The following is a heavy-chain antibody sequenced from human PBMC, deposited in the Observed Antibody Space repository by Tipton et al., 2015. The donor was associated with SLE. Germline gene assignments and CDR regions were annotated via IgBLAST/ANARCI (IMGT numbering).Heavy chain of an antibody. CDR1: GGSISSGY. D-gene: IGHD3-10*01. CDR3: VRMGYNYGLDY. J-gene: IGHJ4*02. V-gene: IGHV4-59*01. CDR2: IYDSGST. Sequence: TLSLTCTVSGGSISSGYWSWIRQFPGKGLEWIGYIYDSGSTNYNPSVKSRLTISVDTSKNQFFLKLRSVSAADTAVYYCVRMGYNYGLDYWGQEALVTVSS.